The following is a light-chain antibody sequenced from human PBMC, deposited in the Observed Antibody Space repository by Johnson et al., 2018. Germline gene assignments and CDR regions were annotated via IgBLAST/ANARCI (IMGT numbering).Light chain of an antibody. Sequence: QSVLTQPPSVSAAPGQKVTISCSGSSSNIGNNYVSWYQQLPGTAPNLLIYENNKRPSGIPDRFSGSKSGTSATLGSTGLQTGDEADYYCGTWDSSLSAGNVFGTGTKVTVL. V-gene: IGLV1-51*02. CDR3: GTWDSSLSAGNV. CDR1: SSNIGNNY. J-gene: IGLJ1*01. CDR2: ENN.